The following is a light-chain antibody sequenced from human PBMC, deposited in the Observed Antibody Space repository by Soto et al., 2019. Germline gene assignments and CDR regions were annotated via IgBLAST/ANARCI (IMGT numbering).Light chain of an antibody. Sequence: DIVMTQSPDSLAVSLGERATINCKSSQSVLYSSNNKNYLAWYQQRPGQPPKLLIYWASTRESGVPDRFSGSGSGTEFTLTITILQAEDVAVYYCQQYESTPPTFGQGTKLEIK. V-gene: IGKV4-1*01. J-gene: IGKJ2*01. CDR2: WAS. CDR3: QQYESTPPT. CDR1: QSVLYSSNNKNY.